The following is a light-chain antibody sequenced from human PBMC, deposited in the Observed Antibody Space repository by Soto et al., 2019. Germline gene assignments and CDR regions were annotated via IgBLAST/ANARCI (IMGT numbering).Light chain of an antibody. CDR1: SSDVGGYKY. V-gene: IGLV2-11*01. J-gene: IGLJ1*01. Sequence: QSVLTQPRSVSGSPGQSVTISCTGTSSDVGGYKYVSWYQQKPVKAPKLIIYGVSRWPSGVPNRFSGSKSGNRASLTISGLQAEDEGDYYCCSYAGGPEVFGTGTKVTVL. CDR3: CSYAGGPEV. CDR2: GVS.